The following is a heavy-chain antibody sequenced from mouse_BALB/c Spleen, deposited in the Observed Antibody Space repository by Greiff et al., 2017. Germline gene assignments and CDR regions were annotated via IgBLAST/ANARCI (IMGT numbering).Heavy chain of an antibody. J-gene: IGHJ4*01. V-gene: IGHV1S81*02. CDR2: INPSNGRT. CDR3: ARLITTIPYYAMDY. D-gene: IGHD2-4*01. Sequence: QVQLQQPGAELVKPGASVKLSCKASGYTFTSYWTHWVKQRPGQGLEWIGEINPSNGRTNYNEKFKSKATLTVDKSSSTAYMQLSSLTSEDSAVYYCARLITTIPYYAMDYWGQGTSVTVSS. CDR1: GYTFTSYW.